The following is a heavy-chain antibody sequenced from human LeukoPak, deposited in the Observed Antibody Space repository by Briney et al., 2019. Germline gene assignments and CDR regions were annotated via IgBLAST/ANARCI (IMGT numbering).Heavy chain of an antibody. CDR2: NSGGSS. V-gene: IGHV3-23*01. CDR3: ARDRSGWYEYYFDY. D-gene: IGHD6-19*01. J-gene: IGHJ4*02. CDR1: GFTFSTYG. Sequence: PGGSLRLSCAASGFTFSTYGVYWVRQAPGKGLEWVSSNSGGSSYYADSVKGRFTISRDNSKNTLYLQMNSLRAEDTAVYYCARDRSGWYEYYFDYWGQGTLVTVSS.